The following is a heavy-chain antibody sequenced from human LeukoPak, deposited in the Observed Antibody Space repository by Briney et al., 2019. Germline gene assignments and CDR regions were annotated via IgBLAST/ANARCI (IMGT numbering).Heavy chain of an antibody. V-gene: IGHV4-59*08. Sequence: SQTLSLTCTVSGGSISSYYWSWIRQPPGKGLEWIGYIYYSGSTNYNPSLKSRVTISVDTSKNQFSLKLSSVTAADTAVYYCARLGLHYQLPFYYFDYWGQGTLVTVSS. D-gene: IGHD2-2*01. CDR3: ARLGLHYQLPFYYFDY. CDR1: GGSISSYY. CDR2: IYYSGST. J-gene: IGHJ4*02.